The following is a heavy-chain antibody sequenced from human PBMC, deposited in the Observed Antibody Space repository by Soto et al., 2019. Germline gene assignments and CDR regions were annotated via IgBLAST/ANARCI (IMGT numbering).Heavy chain of an antibody. CDR2: ISYDGSNE. D-gene: IGHD3-16*01. CDR3: AKSYYDYVWGRHEDD. V-gene: IGHV3-30*18. CDR1: GFTFSSYG. J-gene: IGHJ4*02. Sequence: QVQLVESGGGVVQPGRSLRLSCAASGFTFSSYGMHWVRQAPGKGLEWVAIISYDGSNEYYADSVKGRFTISRDNSKNTLFLQMNSLRADDTAVYYCAKSYYDYVWGRHEDDWGQGTLVTVSS.